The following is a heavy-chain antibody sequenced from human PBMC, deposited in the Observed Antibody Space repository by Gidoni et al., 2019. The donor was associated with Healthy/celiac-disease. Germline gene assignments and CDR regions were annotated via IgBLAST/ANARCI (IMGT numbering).Heavy chain of an antibody. Sequence: EVQLLESGGGLVQPGGSLRLSCAASGFTFSSYAMSWVRQAPGKGLGWVSAISGSGGSTYDADSVKGRFTISRDNSKNTLYLQMNSLRAEDTAVYYCAKAAVVVVIEYYFDYWGQGTLVTVSS. D-gene: IGHD3-22*01. J-gene: IGHJ4*02. CDR2: ISGSGGST. CDR3: AKAAVVVVIEYYFDY. V-gene: IGHV3-23*01. CDR1: GFTFSSYA.